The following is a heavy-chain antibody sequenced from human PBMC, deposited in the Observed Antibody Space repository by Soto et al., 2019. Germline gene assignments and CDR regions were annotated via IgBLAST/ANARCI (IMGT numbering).Heavy chain of an antibody. CDR1: GGSISSGGYY. V-gene: IGHV4-31*03. D-gene: IGHD3-3*01. J-gene: IGHJ4*02. Sequence: QVQLQESGPGLVKPSQTLSLTCPVSGGSISSGGYYWRWIRQHPGKGLEWIGYIYYSGSTYYNPSLKSRVTISVDTSKNQCSLKLSSVTAADTAVYYCARVDFWSGYGFDYWGQGTLVTVSS. CDR3: ARVDFWSGYGFDY. CDR2: IYYSGST.